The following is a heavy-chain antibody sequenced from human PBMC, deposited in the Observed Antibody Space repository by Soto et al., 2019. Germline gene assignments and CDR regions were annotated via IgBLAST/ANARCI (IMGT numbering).Heavy chain of an antibody. V-gene: IGHV4-59*01. Sequence: PSETLSLTFTVSGCSISSYYWSWIRQPPGKGLEWIGYIYYSGSTNYNPSLKSRVTISVDTSKNQFSLKLSSVTAADTAVYYCARGRNCISTSCYRFDYRGQGTLVTVPQ. D-gene: IGHD2-2*01. CDR3: ARGRNCISTSCYRFDY. J-gene: IGHJ4*02. CDR2: IYYSGST. CDR1: GCSISSYY.